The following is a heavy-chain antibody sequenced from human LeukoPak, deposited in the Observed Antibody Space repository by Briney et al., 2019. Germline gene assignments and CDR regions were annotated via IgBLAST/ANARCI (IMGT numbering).Heavy chain of an antibody. Sequence: SETLSLTCAVYGGSFSGYDWSWIRQPPGKGLEWIGEINHSGSTNYNPSLKSRVTISVDTSKNQFSLKLSSVTAADTAVYYCARGTMTTVTYYFDYWGQGTLVTVSS. D-gene: IGHD4-17*01. V-gene: IGHV4-34*01. CDR3: ARGTMTTVTYYFDY. J-gene: IGHJ4*02. CDR2: INHSGST. CDR1: GGSFSGYD.